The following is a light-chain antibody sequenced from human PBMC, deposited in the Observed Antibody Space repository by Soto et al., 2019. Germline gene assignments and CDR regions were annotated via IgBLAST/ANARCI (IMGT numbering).Light chain of an antibody. CDR1: QSISSY. CDR3: QQSYSTPPWT. CDR2: AAS. J-gene: IGKJ1*01. Sequence: DIQMTQSPSSLSASVGDRVTITCRASQSISSYLNWYQQKPGKAPKLLIYAASSLQSGVPSRFSGSVSGTYFTRTISSLQPEDFATYNCQQSYSTPPWTFGQGTKVEIK. V-gene: IGKV1-39*01.